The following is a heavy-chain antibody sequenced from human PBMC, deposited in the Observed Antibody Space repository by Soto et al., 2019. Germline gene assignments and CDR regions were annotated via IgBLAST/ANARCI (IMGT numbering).Heavy chain of an antibody. D-gene: IGHD3-3*01. J-gene: IGHJ6*02. CDR1: GFTFSSYA. V-gene: IGHV3-30-3*01. CDR2: ISYDGSNK. Sequence: QVQLVESGGGVVQPGRSLRLSCAASGFTFSSYAMHWVRQAPGKGLEWVAVISYDGSNKYYADSVKGRFTISGDNSKNTLYLQMNSLRAEDTAVYYCARDLRSYDFWSDYYYYGMDVWGQGTTVTVSS. CDR3: ARDLRSYDFWSDYYYYGMDV.